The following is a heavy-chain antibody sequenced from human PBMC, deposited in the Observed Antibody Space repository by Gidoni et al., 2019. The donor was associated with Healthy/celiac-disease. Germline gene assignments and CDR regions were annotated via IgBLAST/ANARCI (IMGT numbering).Heavy chain of an antibody. CDR3: ARDLRLGELSLNWFDP. V-gene: IGHV3-21*01. CDR1: GFTFSSYS. Sequence: EVQLVESGGGLVKPGGSLRLSCAASGFTFSSYSMNWVRQAPGKGLEWVSSISSSSSYIYYADSVKGRFTISRDNAKNSLYLQMNSLRAEDTAVYYCARDLRLGELSLNWFDPWGQGTLVTVSS. D-gene: IGHD3-16*02. CDR2: ISSSSSYI. J-gene: IGHJ5*02.